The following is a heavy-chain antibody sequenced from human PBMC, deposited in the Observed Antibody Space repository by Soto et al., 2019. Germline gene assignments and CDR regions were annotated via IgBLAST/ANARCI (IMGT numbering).Heavy chain of an antibody. CDR1: GGSISSSNW. V-gene: IGHV4-4*02. D-gene: IGHD2-15*01. CDR3: ARGPPYCSGGSCYANWFDP. CDR2: INHSGST. J-gene: IGHJ5*02. Sequence: SETLSLTCAVSGGSISSSNWWSWVRQPPGKGLEWIGEINHSGSTNYNPSLKSRVTISVDTSKNQFSLKLSSVTAADTAVYYCARGPPYCSGGSCYANWFDPWGQGTLVTVSS.